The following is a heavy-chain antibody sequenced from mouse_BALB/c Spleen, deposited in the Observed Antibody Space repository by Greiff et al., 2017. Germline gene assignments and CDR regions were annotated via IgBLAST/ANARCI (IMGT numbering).Heavy chain of an antibody. CDR3: ARGPLLY. Sequence: EVHLVESGGGLVKPGGSLTLSCAASGFTFSSYAMSWVRQTPEKRLEWVASISSGGSTYYPDSVKGRFTISRDNARNILYLQMSSLRSEDTAMYYCARGPLLYWGQGTSVTVSS. CDR1: GFTFSSYA. D-gene: IGHD2-1*01. CDR2: ISSGGST. V-gene: IGHV5-6-5*01. J-gene: IGHJ4*01.